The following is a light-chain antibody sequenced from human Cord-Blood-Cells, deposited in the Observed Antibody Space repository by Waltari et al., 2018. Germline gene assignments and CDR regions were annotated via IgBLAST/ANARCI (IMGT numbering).Light chain of an antibody. J-gene: IGKJ3*01. CDR2: WAS. V-gene: IGKV4-1*01. CDR3: QQRSNWPT. Sequence: DIVMTQSPDSLAVSLGERATINCKSSQSVLYSSNNKNYLAWYQQKPGQPPKLLIYWASTRESGVPDRFSGSGSGTDFTLTISSLQAEDVAVYYCQQRSNWPTFGPGTKVDIK. CDR1: QSVLYSSNNKNY.